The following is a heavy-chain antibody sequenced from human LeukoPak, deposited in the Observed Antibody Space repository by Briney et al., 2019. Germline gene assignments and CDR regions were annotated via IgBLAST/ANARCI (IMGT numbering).Heavy chain of an antibody. J-gene: IGHJ5*02. CDR1: GFTFSSYG. V-gene: IGHV3-30*18. CDR3: AKELRGYSYGLRNNWFDP. Sequence: GRSLRLSCAASGFTFSSYGMHWVRQAPGTGLEGGAVISYDGSNKYYADSVKGRFTISRDNSKNTLYLQMNSLRAEDTAVYYCAKELRGYSYGLRNNWFDPWGQGTLVTVSS. D-gene: IGHD5-18*01. CDR2: ISYDGSNK.